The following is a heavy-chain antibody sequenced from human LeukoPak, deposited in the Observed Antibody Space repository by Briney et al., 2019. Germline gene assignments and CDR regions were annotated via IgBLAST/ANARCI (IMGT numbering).Heavy chain of an antibody. CDR3: ASRLGRYCSSTSCRWFDP. D-gene: IGHD2-2*01. CDR2: INYSGAT. Sequence: PSETLSLTCTVSGGSISSYYWSWIRQSPGKGLEWIGYINYSGATNYNPSFKSRVTISRDTSKNQLSLKLSSVTAADTAVYYCASRLGRYCSSTSCRWFDPWGQGTLVTVSS. V-gene: IGHV4-59*12. J-gene: IGHJ5*02. CDR1: GGSISSYY.